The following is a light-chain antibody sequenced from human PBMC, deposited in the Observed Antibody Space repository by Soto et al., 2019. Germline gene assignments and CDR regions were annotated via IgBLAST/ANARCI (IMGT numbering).Light chain of an antibody. CDR1: QSLGHY. CDR3: QQRGP. V-gene: IGKV3-11*01. CDR2: DAS. J-gene: IGKJ2*01. Sequence: ELLLPQSPATLSLSPGQRATLSCRASQSLGHYLAWYQQKPGQAPRLLIYDASNRATGIPARFSGGGSGPDFTLTISSLEPEDFAVYYCQQRGPFGRGTKLEIK.